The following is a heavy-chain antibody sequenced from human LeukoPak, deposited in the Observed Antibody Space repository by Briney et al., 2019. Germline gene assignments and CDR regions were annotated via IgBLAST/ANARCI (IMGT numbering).Heavy chain of an antibody. D-gene: IGHD3-16*02. CDR1: GGSISSYY. Sequence: SETLSLTCTVSGGSISSYYWSWIRQPPGKGLEWIGYIYYSGSTNYNPSLKSRVTISVDTSKNQFSLKLSSVTAADTAVYYCARDGDLRLGELSPDYWGQGTLVTVSS. CDR2: IYYSGST. CDR3: ARDGDLRLGELSPDY. V-gene: IGHV4-59*12. J-gene: IGHJ4*02.